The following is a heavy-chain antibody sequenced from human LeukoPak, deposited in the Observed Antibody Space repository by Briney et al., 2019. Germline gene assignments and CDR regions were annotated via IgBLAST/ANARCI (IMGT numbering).Heavy chain of an antibody. J-gene: IGHJ6*02. CDR1: GYTFTSYY. CDR2: INPSGGST. V-gene: IGHV1-46*01. D-gene: IGHD2-15*01. CDR3: ARDSNRYCRGGSCYWGEDYYGMDV. Sequence: ASVKVSCKASGYTFTSYYIHWVRQAPGQGLEWMGIINPSGGSTSYAQKFQGRVTMTRDTSTSTVYMELSSLRSEDTAVYYCARDSNRYCRGGSCYWGEDYYGMDVWGQGTTVTVSS.